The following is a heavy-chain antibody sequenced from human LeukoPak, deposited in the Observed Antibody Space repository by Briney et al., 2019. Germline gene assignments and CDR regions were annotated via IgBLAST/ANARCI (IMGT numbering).Heavy chain of an antibody. CDR1: GFTFSSYA. CDR2: ISYDGSNK. V-gene: IGHV3-30-3*01. CDR3: ARERYGRTYYFDY. J-gene: IGHJ4*02. D-gene: IGHD1-1*01. Sequence: GGSLRLSCEASGFTFSSYAMHWVRQAPGKGLEWVAVISYDGSNKYYADSVKGRFTISRDNSKNTLYLQMNSLRAEDTAVYYCARERYGRTYYFDYWGQGTLVTVSS.